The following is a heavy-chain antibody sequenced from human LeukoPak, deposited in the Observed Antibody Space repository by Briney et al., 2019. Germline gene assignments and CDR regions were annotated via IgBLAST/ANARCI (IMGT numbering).Heavy chain of an antibody. J-gene: IGHJ5*02. D-gene: IGHD6-25*01. V-gene: IGHV1-2*02. Sequence: ASVKVSCKTSGYSFTDYYMHWVRQAPGQGLEWMGWINPNSGGTKYAQKFQGRVTMTSDTSTTTAYMELSSLRSDDTAVYYCAREGGGPRWLDPWGQGTLVTVSS. CDR2: INPNSGGT. CDR1: GYSFTDYY. CDR3: AREGGGPRWLDP.